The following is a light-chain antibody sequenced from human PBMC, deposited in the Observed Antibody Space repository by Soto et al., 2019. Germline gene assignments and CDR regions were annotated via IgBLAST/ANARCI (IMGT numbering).Light chain of an antibody. CDR1: SSSVGSNA. Sequence: QSVLTQTPSASGTPGQRVTISCSGRSSSVGSNAVNWYQQLPGTAPKVLIYSNNQRPAGVPDRFSGSKSGTSASLAISGLQSEDEADYYCATWDDSLNSYVFGTGTKVTVL. J-gene: IGLJ1*01. CDR3: ATWDDSLNSYV. V-gene: IGLV1-44*01. CDR2: SNN.